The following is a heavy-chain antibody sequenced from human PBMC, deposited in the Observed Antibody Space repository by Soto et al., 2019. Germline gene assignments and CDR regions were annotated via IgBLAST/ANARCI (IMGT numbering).Heavy chain of an antibody. J-gene: IGHJ4*02. V-gene: IGHV1-3*01. CDR1: GYTFISYA. CDR3: ARSIVVVTALDY. CDR2: INAGNGNT. Sequence: ASVKVSCKASGYTFISYAIHWVRQAPGQRLEWMGWINAGNGNTKYSQKFQGRVTITRDTSASTAYMGLSSLRSEDTAVYYCARSIVVVTALDYWGQGTLVTVSS. D-gene: IGHD2-21*02.